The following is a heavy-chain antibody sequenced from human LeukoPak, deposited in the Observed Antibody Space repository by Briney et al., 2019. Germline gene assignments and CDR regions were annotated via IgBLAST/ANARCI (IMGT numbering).Heavy chain of an antibody. CDR3: AKNVAASPFRYFDS. D-gene: IGHD6-13*01. CDR1: GFTFSSYA. V-gene: IGHV3-23*01. Sequence: GGSLRLSCAASGFTFSSYAMHWVRQAPGKGLEWVSIISASGASTYYADSVKGRFTISRDNSNNTLYLQMNSLRAEDTAIYYCAKNVAASPFRYFDSWGQGTLVTVSS. CDR2: ISASGAST. J-gene: IGHJ4*02.